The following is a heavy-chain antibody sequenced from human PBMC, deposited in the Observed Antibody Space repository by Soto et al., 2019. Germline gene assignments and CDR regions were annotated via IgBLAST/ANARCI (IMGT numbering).Heavy chain of an antibody. J-gene: IGHJ4*02. V-gene: IGHV4-30-4*01. CDR2: IYNSGSP. D-gene: IGHD6-19*01. Sequence: QVQLQESGPGLVKPSQTLSLTCTVSGGSISSGGYYWSWILQPPGKGLEWIGYIYNSGSPYYNPSLNSRVTISVDTSKNQFSLKLSSVTAADSSVYYCATRLEVAGLSDYWGQGTRVTVSS. CDR3: ATRLEVAGLSDY. CDR1: GGSISSGGYY.